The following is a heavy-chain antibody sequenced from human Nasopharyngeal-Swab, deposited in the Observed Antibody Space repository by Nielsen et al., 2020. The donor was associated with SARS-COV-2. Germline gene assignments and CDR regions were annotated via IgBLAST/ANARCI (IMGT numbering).Heavy chain of an antibody. Sequence: CTVSGGSISSYYWSWIRQPPGKGLEWIGYIYYSGSTNYNPSLKSRVTISVDTSKNQFSLKLSSVTAADTAVYYCAREGRSTVTTSGYFDYWGQGTLVTVSS. V-gene: IGHV4-59*01. CDR2: IYYSGST. J-gene: IGHJ4*02. D-gene: IGHD4-17*01. CDR3: AREGRSTVTTSGYFDY. CDR1: GGSISSYY.